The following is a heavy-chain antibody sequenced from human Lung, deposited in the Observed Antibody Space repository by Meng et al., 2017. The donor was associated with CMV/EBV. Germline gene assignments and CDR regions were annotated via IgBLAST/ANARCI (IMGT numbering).Heavy chain of an antibody. CDR1: GASIDSDNYY. CDR2: IYYSGSF. CDR3: ARADYYNLMDV. V-gene: IGHV4-30-4*08. Sequence: SETLSLTCTVSGASIDSDNYYWSWIRQPPGKGLEWIGYIYYSGSFFYNPSLKSRVTISLNMSKNQFSLYLSSVTAADTAVYYCARADYYNLMDVWGQGTMVTVSS. J-gene: IGHJ6*02.